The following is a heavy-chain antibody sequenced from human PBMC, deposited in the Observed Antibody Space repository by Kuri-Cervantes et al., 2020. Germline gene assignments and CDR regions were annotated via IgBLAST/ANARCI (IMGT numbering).Heavy chain of an antibody. CDR1: GFTFSSYS. CDR2: ISSSSSYI. CDR3: AKDRSGNYYAMDV. V-gene: IGHV3-21*01. J-gene: IGHJ6*02. Sequence: LSLTCAASGFTFSSYSMNWVRQAPGKGLEWVSSISSSSSYIYYADSVKGRFTISRDNAKNSLYLQMNSLRAEDTAVYYCAKDRSGNYYAMDVWGQGTTVTVSS. D-gene: IGHD6-19*01.